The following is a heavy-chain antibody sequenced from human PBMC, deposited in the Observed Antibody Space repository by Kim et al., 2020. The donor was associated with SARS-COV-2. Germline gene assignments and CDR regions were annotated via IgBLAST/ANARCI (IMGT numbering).Heavy chain of an antibody. D-gene: IGHD3-3*01. CDR1: GGTFSSYA. Sequence: SVKVSCKASGGTFSSYAISWVRQAPGQGLEWMGRIIPILGIANYAQKFQGRVTITADKSTSTAYMELSSLRSEDTAVYYCARDTIFGVNWFDPWGQGTLVTVSS. V-gene: IGHV1-69*04. J-gene: IGHJ5*02. CDR3: ARDTIFGVNWFDP. CDR2: IIPILGIA.